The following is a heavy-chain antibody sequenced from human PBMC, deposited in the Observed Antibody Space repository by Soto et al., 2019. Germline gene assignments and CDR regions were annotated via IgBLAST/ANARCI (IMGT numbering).Heavy chain of an antibody. CDR3: ARFEIKGLYYYMDV. CDR2: ISKIGTVI. CDR1: GFSFSDYY. J-gene: IGHJ6*03. Sequence: QAQLVASGGGLVKPGGSLRLSCAGSGFSFSDYYMTWIRQAPGKGLEWISYISKIGTVIYYADSVRGRFTISRDNAENSLYLQMNSLRAEDTAVYYCARFEIKGLYYYMDVWGKGTTVTVSS. V-gene: IGHV3-11*01.